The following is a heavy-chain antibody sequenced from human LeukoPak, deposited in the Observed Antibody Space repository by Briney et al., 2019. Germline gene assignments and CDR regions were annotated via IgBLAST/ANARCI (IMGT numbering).Heavy chain of an antibody. Sequence: SETLSLNCTVSGGSISSYYWSWIRQPPGKGLEWIGYISYSGNSDYNPSLKSRATISVDTSKNQFSLKLTSVTAADTAVYYCARPYYYDSRIDPWGQGTLVTVSS. J-gene: IGHJ5*02. V-gene: IGHV4-59*08. CDR3: ARPYYYDSRIDP. D-gene: IGHD3-22*01. CDR2: ISYSGNS. CDR1: GGSISSYY.